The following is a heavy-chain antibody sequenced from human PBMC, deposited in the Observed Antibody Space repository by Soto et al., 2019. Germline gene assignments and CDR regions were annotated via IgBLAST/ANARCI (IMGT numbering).Heavy chain of an antibody. CDR1: GYSFTSYW. CDR3: ASPYDILTGYTAFDI. CDR2: IDPSDSYT. Sequence: VESLKISCKGSGYSFTSYWISWVRQMPGKGLEWMGRIDPSDSYTNYSPSFQGHVTISADKSISTAYLQWSSLKASDTAMYYCASPYDILTGYTAFDIWGQGTMVTVSS. V-gene: IGHV5-10-1*01. J-gene: IGHJ3*02. D-gene: IGHD3-9*01.